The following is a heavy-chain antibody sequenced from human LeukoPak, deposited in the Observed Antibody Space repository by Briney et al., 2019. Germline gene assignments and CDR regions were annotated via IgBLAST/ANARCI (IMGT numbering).Heavy chain of an antibody. D-gene: IGHD3-10*01. CDR2: FDPEDGET. CDR3: ATITAYYGSGSYQDY. J-gene: IGHJ4*02. CDR1: GYTLTELS. V-gene: IGHV1-24*01. Sequence: GASVTVSFQVSGYTLTELSMHWVRPAPGRGLAWVGGFDPEDGETIYAQKFQGRVTMTEDTSTDTAYMELSSLRSEDTAVYYCATITAYYGSGSYQDYWGQGTLVTVSS.